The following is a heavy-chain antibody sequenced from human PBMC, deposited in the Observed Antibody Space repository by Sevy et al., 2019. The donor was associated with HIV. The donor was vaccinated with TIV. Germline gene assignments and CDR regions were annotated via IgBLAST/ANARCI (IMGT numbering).Heavy chain of an antibody. V-gene: IGHV3-74*01. CDR3: ARGELWYGSGSAPYYYGMDV. CDR2: INSDGSST. CDR1: GFTFSSYW. D-gene: IGHD3-10*01. J-gene: IGHJ6*02. Sequence: GGSLRLSCAASGFTFSSYWMHWVRQAPGKGLVWVSRINSDGSSTSYADSVKGRFTISRDNAKNTLYLQMNSLRAEDTAVYYCARGELWYGSGSAPYYYGMDVWGQWTTVTVSS.